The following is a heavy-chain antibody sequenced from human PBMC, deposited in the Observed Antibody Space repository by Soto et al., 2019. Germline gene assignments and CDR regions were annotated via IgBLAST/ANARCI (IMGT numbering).Heavy chain of an antibody. Sequence: SETLSLTCTGSGGPISSYYWSWIRQPPGKGLEWIGNIYHSGSTNYNPSLRSRVTISVDTSKSQFSLKLSSVTAADTAVYYCARYSGSGSYSYYYLALDIWGQGTMVTVSS. D-gene: IGHD3-10*01. CDR3: ARYSGSGSYSYYYLALDI. CDR2: IYHSGST. V-gene: IGHV4-59*01. J-gene: IGHJ3*02. CDR1: GGPISSYY.